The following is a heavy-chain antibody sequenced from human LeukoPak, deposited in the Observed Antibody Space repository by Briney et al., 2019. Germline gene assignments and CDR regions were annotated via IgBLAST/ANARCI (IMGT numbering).Heavy chain of an antibody. Sequence: GGSLRLSCAASGFTFDDHAMHWVRQAPGKGLEWVSGISWNSDTVLYADSVKGRFTISRDNAKNSLYLQMNSLRAEDTAVYYCARVWADAFDIWGQGTMVTVSS. J-gene: IGHJ3*02. CDR1: GFTFDDHA. CDR2: ISWNSDTV. D-gene: IGHD7-27*01. CDR3: ARVWADAFDI. V-gene: IGHV3-9*01.